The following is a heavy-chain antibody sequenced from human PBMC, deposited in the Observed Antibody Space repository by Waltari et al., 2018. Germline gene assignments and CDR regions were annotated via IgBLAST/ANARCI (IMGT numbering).Heavy chain of an antibody. CDR1: GASVASAAHY. Sequence: QVRLRESGPGLVKPSETLSLTCAVPGASVASAAHYWSWIRQSPERGLEWIGTRYFTGTTHYNPSLRSRVTISADTSRDQFSLRVNSVTAADTAVYYCAGTDLHTKIAFDSWGQGTQVTVSA. D-gene: IGHD2-21*01. CDR2: RYFTGTT. J-gene: IGHJ4*02. V-gene: IGHV4-39*01. CDR3: AGTDLHTKIAFDS.